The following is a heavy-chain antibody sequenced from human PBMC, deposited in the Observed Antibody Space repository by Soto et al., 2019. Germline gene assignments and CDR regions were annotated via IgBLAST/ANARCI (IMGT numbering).Heavy chain of an antibody. D-gene: IGHD3-16*01. CDR1: GFSLSTSGVG. J-gene: IGHJ4*02. CDR3: AHVALLMITFGGVYYFDY. V-gene: IGHV2-5*02. Sequence: SGPTLVKPTQTLTLTCTFSGFSLSTSGVGVGWIRQPPGKALEWLALIYWDDDKRYSPSLKSRLTITKDTSKNQVVLTMTNMDPVDTATYYCAHVALLMITFGGVYYFDYWGQGTLVTVSS. CDR2: IYWDDDK.